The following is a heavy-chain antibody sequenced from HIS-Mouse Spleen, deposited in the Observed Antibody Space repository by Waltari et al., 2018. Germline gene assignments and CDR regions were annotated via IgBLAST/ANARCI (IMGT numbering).Heavy chain of an antibody. J-gene: IGHJ5*02. CDR2: IYYSGST. D-gene: IGHD6-19*01. V-gene: IGHV4-59*01. Sequence: QVQLQESGPGLVKPSETLSLTCTVSGGSISSYYWCWIRQPPGKGLEWIGYIYYSGSTNYNPSLKSRVTISVDTSKNQFSLKLSSVTAADTAVYYCARENLAYSSGWYWFDPWGQGTLVTVSS. CDR1: GGSISSYY. CDR3: ARENLAYSSGWYWFDP.